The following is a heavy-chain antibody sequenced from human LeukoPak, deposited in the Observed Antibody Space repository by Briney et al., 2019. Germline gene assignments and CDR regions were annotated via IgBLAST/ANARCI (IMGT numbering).Heavy chain of an antibody. CDR2: KWFDGSNE. Sequence: GGSLRLSCVASGFNFGGYGMHWVRQAPGKGLEWVAEKWFDGSNEFYADSVKGRFTISRDNSRNKLYLQMNSLRVDDTAVYYCARDIVEVGCRYFDNWGQGILVTVSS. CDR1: GFNFGGYG. CDR3: ARDIVEVGCRYFDN. J-gene: IGHJ4*02. D-gene: IGHD3-16*02. V-gene: IGHV3-33*01.